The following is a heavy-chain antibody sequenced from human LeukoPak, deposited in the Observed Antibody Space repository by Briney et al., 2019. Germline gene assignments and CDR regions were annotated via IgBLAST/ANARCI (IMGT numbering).Heavy chain of an antibody. J-gene: IGHJ6*03. CDR1: GFTFSGYS. CDR2: ITTRSAI. D-gene: IGHD1-26*01. Sequence: GGSLRLSCAASGFTFSGYSMNWVRQAPGKGLEWVSYITTRSAIYYADSVKGRFTISRDNAKDSLYLQMNSLRADDTAVYYCARVRGAGLQYYYMDVWGKGTTVTVSS. V-gene: IGHV3-48*01. CDR3: ARVRGAGLQYYYMDV.